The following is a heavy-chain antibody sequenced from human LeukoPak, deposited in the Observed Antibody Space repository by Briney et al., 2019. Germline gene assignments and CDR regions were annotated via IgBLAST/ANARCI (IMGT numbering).Heavy chain of an antibody. CDR1: GCTFSSYA. CDR3: AKDSLWFGELSFDY. Sequence: GGSLRLSCAASGCTFSSYAMSWVRQAPGKGLEWVSAISGSGGSTYYADSVKGRFTISRDNSKNTLYLQMNSLRAEDTAVYYCAKDSLWFGELSFDYWGQGTLVTVSS. V-gene: IGHV3-23*01. J-gene: IGHJ4*02. CDR2: ISGSGGST. D-gene: IGHD3-10*01.